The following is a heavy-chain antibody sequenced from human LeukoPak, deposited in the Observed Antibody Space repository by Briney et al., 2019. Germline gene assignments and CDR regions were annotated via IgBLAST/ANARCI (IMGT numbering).Heavy chain of an antibody. J-gene: IGHJ6*02. CDR1: GYTFTSYG. CDR2: ISAYNGNT. CDR3: ARRGSPFYYYYGMDV. D-gene: IGHD3-10*01. Sequence: ASVKVSCKASGYTFTSYGISWVRQAPGQGLEWMGWISAYNGNTNYAQKFQGRVTMTTDTSTSTAYMELRSLRSDDTAVYYCARRGSPFYYYYGMDVWGQGTTVTVSS. V-gene: IGHV1-18*01.